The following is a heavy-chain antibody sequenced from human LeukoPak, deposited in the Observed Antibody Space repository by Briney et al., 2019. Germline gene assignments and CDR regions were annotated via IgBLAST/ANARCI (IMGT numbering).Heavy chain of an antibody. Sequence: GESLKISCKGSGYDFTTYWIGWVRQMPGKGLEWMGVIYPADSDTTYSPSFQGQVTISADKSISTAYLQWSSLKASGTAMYYCARHSVAAAGTGDAFDIWGQGTMVTVSS. D-gene: IGHD6-13*01. CDR1: GYDFTTYW. V-gene: IGHV5-51*01. CDR3: ARHSVAAAGTGDAFDI. CDR2: IYPADSDT. J-gene: IGHJ3*02.